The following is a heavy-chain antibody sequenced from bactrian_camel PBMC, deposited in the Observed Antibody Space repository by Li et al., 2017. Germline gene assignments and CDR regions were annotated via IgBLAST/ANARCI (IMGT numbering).Heavy chain of an antibody. V-gene: IGHV3S1*01. Sequence: HVQLVESGGGSVQAEGSLRLSCVASLSTISRRCWGWFRQAPGKEREGVATIYSGTGHTYYAESGSVKGRFTISQNNAKTTTWLQMNNLKLDDTAMYYCAPDSSPQMGCYWTRGTQVTVS. J-gene: IGHJ4*01. CDR1: LSTISRRC. CDR2: IYSGTGHT. CDR3: APDSSPQMGCY. D-gene: IGHD5*01.